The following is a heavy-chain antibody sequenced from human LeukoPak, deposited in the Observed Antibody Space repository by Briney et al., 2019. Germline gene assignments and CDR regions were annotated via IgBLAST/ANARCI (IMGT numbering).Heavy chain of an antibody. V-gene: IGHV1-18*01. CDR3: ARGPDYYDSSGYYGLLD. Sequence: ASVNVSCKASGYTFTSYGISWVRQAPGQGLEWMGWISAYNGNTNYAQKLQGRVTMTTDTSTSTAYMELRSLRSDDTAVYYCARGPDYYDSSGYYGLLDWGQGTLVTVSS. J-gene: IGHJ4*02. CDR2: ISAYNGNT. D-gene: IGHD3-22*01. CDR1: GYTFTSYG.